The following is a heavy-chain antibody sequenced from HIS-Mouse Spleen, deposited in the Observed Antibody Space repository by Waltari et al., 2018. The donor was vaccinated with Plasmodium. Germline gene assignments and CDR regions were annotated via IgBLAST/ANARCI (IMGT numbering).Heavy chain of an antibody. J-gene: IGHJ4*02. CDR2: ISYDGSNK. V-gene: IGHV3-30*18. D-gene: IGHD3-16*01. Sequence: QVQLVESGGGVVQPGRSLSLSCAASGFPFSSYGMHWVRQAPGKGLGWVAVISYDGSNKYYADSVKGRFTISRDNSKNTLYLQMNSLRAEDTAVYYCAKAQGVINFDYWGQGTLVTVSS. CDR1: GFPFSSYG. CDR3: AKAQGVINFDY.